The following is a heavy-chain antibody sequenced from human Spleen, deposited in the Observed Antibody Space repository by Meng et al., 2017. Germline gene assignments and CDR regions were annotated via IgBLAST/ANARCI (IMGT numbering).Heavy chain of an antibody. Sequence: QVQLVQSGAEVKNPGASVKVSCKAFAYTFTNYGIIWVRQAPGQGLEWMGWISAYNFNTIYAQKFQGRVTMTADTSTSTAYMELRSLRSDDTAVYFCARETAYTYHYGIWGQGTLVTVSS. CDR3: ARETAYTYHYGI. CDR2: ISAYNFNT. J-gene: IGHJ3*02. CDR1: AYTFTNYG. V-gene: IGHV1-18*01. D-gene: IGHD3-10*01.